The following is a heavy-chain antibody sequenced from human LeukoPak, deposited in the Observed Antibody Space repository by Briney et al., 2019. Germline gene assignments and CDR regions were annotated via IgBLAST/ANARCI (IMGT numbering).Heavy chain of an antibody. Sequence: SVKVSCKASGGTFSSYAISWVRQAPGQGLEWMGGIIPIFGTANYAQKFQGRVTITTDESTSTAYMELSSLRSEDTAVYYCARGNLGYCSSTSCYNFDYWGQGTLVTVSS. V-gene: IGHV1-69*05. CDR2: IIPIFGTA. CDR3: ARGNLGYCSSTSCYNFDY. J-gene: IGHJ4*02. CDR1: GGTFSSYA. D-gene: IGHD2-2*02.